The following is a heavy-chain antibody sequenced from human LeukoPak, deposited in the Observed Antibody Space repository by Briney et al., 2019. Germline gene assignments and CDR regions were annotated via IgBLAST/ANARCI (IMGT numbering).Heavy chain of an antibody. D-gene: IGHD1-7*01. CDR3: ARYNWNYDARAFDI. CDR1: GGSVSSSNYY. J-gene: IGHJ3*02. V-gene: IGHV4-61*01. CDR2: IYYSGST. Sequence: SETLSLTCTVSGGSVSSSNYYWSWVRQPPGKGLEWIGYIYYSGSTNYNPSLKSRVTISVDTSKNQFSLKLSSVTAADTAVYYCARYNWNYDARAFDIWGQGTMVTVSS.